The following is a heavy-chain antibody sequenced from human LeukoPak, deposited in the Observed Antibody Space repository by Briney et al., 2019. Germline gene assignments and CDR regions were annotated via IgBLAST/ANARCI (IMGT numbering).Heavy chain of an antibody. CDR1: GDSVSSNSAA. Sequence: SQTLSLTFAISGDSVSSNSAAWNWIRQSPSRGLEWLGRTYYRSKWYNDYAVSVKSRITINPDTSKNQFSPQLNSVTPEDTAVYYCARNSITIFGVVNNWFDPWGQGTLVTVSS. V-gene: IGHV6-1*01. D-gene: IGHD3-3*01. CDR3: ARNSITIFGVVNNWFDP. CDR2: TYYRSKWYN. J-gene: IGHJ5*02.